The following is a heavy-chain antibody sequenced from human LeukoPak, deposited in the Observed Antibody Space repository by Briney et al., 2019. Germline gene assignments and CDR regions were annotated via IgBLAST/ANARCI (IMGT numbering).Heavy chain of an antibody. CDR2: TYYRSKWYN. CDR3: ARVEVGVTGRKDFDY. D-gene: IGHD2-21*02. CDR1: GDSVSSNSAA. J-gene: IGHJ4*02. V-gene: IGHV6-1*01. Sequence: SQTLSLTCAISGDSVSSNSAAWNWIRQSPSRGLEWLGRTYYRSKWYNDYAISVKSRITINPDTSKNQFSLQLNSVTAEDTAVYYCARVEVGVTGRKDFDYWGQGTLVTVSS.